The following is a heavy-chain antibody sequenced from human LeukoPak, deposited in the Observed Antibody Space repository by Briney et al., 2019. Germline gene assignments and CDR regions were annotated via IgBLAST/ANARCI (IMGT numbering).Heavy chain of an antibody. CDR2: INPNSGGT. D-gene: IGHD1-26*01. J-gene: IGHJ3*02. CDR1: GYTFTGYY. V-gene: IGHV1-2*02. Sequence: GASVKVSCKASGYTFTGYYMHWVRQAPGQGLEWMGWINPNSGGTNYAQKFQGRVTMTRDTSISTAYMELSRLGSDDTAVYYCARDDGILSGSYEGAFDIWGQGTMVTVSS. CDR3: ARDDGILSGSYEGAFDI.